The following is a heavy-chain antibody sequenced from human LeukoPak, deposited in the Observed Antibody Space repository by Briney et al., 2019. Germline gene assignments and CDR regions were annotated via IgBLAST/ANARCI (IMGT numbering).Heavy chain of an antibody. CDR3: ARAAPEGYQIDY. Sequence: GSSVKVSCKASGGTFSSYANSWVRQAPGQGLEWMGRIIPIFGIANYAQKFQGRVTITADKSTSTAYMELSSLRSEDTAVYYCARAAPEGYQIDYWGQGTLVTVSS. J-gene: IGHJ4*02. V-gene: IGHV1-69*04. D-gene: IGHD3-16*02. CDR2: IIPIFGIA. CDR1: GGTFSSYA.